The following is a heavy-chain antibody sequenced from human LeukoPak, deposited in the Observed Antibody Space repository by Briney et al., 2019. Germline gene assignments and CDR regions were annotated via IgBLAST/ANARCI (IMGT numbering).Heavy chain of an antibody. CDR2: ISGSGGST. J-gene: IGHJ6*04. CDR1: GFTFSSYA. Sequence: GGSLRLSCAASGFTFSSYAMSWVRQAPGKGLEWVSAISGSGGSTYYADSVKGRFTISRDNSKNTLYLQMNSLRAEDTAVYHCAKGSEEDYYYYGMDVWGKGTTVTVSS. CDR3: AKGSEEDYYYYGMDV. D-gene: IGHD6-25*01. V-gene: IGHV3-23*01.